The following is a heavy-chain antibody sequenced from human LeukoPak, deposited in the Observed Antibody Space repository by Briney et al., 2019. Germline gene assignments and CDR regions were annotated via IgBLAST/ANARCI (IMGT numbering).Heavy chain of an antibody. CDR1: GGSISSGDYY. CDR2: IDYSGST. CDR3: ARGSRWFGELLFDY. D-gene: IGHD3-10*01. J-gene: IGHJ4*02. Sequence: SETLSLTCTVSGGSISSGDYYWGCIRQPPGKGREWIVYIDYSGSTYYNPSLKSRVTISVDTSNNQFSLKLSSVTAADTAVYYCARGSRWFGELLFDYWGQGTLVTVSS. V-gene: IGHV4-30-4*08.